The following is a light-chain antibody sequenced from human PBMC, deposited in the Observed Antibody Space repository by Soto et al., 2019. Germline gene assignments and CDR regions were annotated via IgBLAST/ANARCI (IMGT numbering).Light chain of an antibody. V-gene: IGLV1-44*01. CDR2: SNN. CDR3: AAWDDSLSGYG. CDR1: SSNIGSNA. J-gene: IGLJ1*01. Sequence: QSVLTQPPSASGTPGQRVTISCSGGSSNIGSNAVNWYQQLPGTAPKVLIYSNNQRPSGVPDRFSASKTGTSASLAISGLQSEDEADYYCAAWDDSLSGYGFGTGTKVTVL.